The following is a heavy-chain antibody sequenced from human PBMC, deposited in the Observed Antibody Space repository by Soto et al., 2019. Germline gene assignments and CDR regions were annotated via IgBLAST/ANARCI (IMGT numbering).Heavy chain of an antibody. Sequence: PXPTVSLPCAISGDSVSSNTAAWNWIRSSPSRGIEWLGRRYYRSNWRHHYAVSVNSRITVSPATSKNHFSLQLNSVTPDDPAVYSCPRGVAGNGFDLWGQGNLVTVSS. CDR3: PRGVAGNGFDL. CDR1: GDSVSSNTAA. D-gene: IGHD6-19*01. J-gene: IGHJ4*02. V-gene: IGHV6-1*01. CDR2: RYYRSNWRH.